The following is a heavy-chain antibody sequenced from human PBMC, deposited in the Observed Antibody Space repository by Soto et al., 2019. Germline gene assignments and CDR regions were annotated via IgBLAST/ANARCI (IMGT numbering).Heavy chain of an antibody. Sequence: EVQLVESGGGLVQPGRSLRLSCAASGFNFDEYAMHWVRQAPGKGLEWVSGVSWNSGTMGYGDSVRGRFAISRDNAKNSLYLQMNSLTTEDTALYFCAKGFCSSTRCLTYSYMDVWGKGTTVTVSS. V-gene: IGHV3-9*01. CDR2: VSWNSGTM. CDR3: AKGFCSSTRCLTYSYMDV. D-gene: IGHD2-2*01. J-gene: IGHJ6*03. CDR1: GFNFDEYA.